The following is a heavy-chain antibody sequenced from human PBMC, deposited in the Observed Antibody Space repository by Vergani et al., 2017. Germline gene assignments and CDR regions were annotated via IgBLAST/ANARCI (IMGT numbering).Heavy chain of an antibody. D-gene: IGHD2-21*02. V-gene: IGHV1-8*02. CDR2: MNPNSGNT. CDR1: GYTFTSYG. J-gene: IGHJ3*02. Sequence: QVQLVQSGAEVKKPGASVKVSCKASGYTFTSYGINWVRQATGQGLEWMGWMNPNSGNTGYAQKFQGRVTMTRNTSISTAYMELSSLRSEDTAVYYCASTTAYSVVTSTHDAFDIWGQGTMVTVSS. CDR3: ASTTAYSVVTSTHDAFDI.